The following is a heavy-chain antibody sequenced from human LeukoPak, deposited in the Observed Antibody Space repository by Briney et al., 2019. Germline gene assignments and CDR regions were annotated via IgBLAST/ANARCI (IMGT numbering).Heavy chain of an antibody. CDR2: ISGSGGST. J-gene: IGHJ3*02. CDR3: ARRTSVTGAFHI. CDR1: GFTFSSYA. V-gene: IGHV3-23*01. D-gene: IGHD5/OR15-5a*01. Sequence: GGSLRLSCAASGFTFSSYAMSWVRQAPGKGLEWVSAISGSGGSTYYADSVKGRFTISRDNSENTLDLQMNSLRAEDTAVYHCARRTSVTGAFHIWGQGTMVTVSS.